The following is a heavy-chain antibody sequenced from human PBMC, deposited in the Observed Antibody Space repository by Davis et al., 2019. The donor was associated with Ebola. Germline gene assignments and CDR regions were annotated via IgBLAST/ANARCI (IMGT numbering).Heavy chain of an antibody. D-gene: IGHD5-12*01. Sequence: SCAISGDTVSSTAWNWIRQSPSRGLEWLGRTYYSSKWYHDYATSVKSRITINLDTSKNQFSLQLNSVTPEDTAVYYCARGWLRTGMDVWGKGTTVTVSS. CDR2: TYYSSKWYH. CDR3: ARGWLRTGMDV. V-gene: IGHV6-1*01. CDR1: GDTVSSTA. J-gene: IGHJ6*04.